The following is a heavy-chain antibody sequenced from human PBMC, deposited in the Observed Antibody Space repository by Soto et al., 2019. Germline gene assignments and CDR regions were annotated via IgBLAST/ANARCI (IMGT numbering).Heavy chain of an antibody. CDR1: GFTFSSYA. J-gene: IGHJ6*03. CDR3: AKGGSQYNWNYAFIGTAMDV. Sequence: GGSLRLSCAASGFTFSSYAMSWVRQAPGKGLEWVSAISGSGGSTYYADSVKGRFTISRDNSKNTLYLQMNSLRAEDTAVYYCAKGGSQYNWNYAFIGTAMDVWGKGTTVTVSS. D-gene: IGHD1-7*01. CDR2: ISGSGGST. V-gene: IGHV3-23*01.